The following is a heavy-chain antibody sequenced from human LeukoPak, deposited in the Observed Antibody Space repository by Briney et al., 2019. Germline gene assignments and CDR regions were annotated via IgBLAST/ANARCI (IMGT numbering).Heavy chain of an antibody. D-gene: IGHD1-26*01. Sequence: ASVKVSCEASGYTFTGYDINCVRQATGQGLEWMGWMNPNSGNTGYAQKIQGKVTMNRNTSKSTAYMEVNSLISEYTAVYPCARCVGYDAFDIWGQGTRVTVSS. J-gene: IGHJ3*02. CDR1: GYTFTGYD. CDR3: ARCVGYDAFDI. V-gene: IGHV1-8*01. CDR2: MNPNSGNT.